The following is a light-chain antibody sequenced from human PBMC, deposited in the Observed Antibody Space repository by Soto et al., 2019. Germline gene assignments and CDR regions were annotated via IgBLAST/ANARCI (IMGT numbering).Light chain of an antibody. Sequence: DIVMTQSPDSLAVSLGERATINCKSSQSVFYSSNNKNYLAWYQQKPGQPPRLLIYLASTRESGVLDRFSGSGSGTDFTLTISSLQAEDAAVYYCQQYYSVPHTFGQGTKLEIK. V-gene: IGKV4-1*01. CDR1: QSVFYSSNNKNY. CDR3: QQYYSVPHT. CDR2: LAS. J-gene: IGKJ2*01.